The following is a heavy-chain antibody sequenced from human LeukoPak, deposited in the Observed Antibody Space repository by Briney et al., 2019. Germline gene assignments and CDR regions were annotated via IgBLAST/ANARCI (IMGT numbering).Heavy chain of an antibody. J-gene: IGHJ4*02. Sequence: GGSLRLSCAASGFTFSSYAMHWVRQAPGKGLEWVAVISYDGSNKYYADSVKGRFTISRDNSKNTLYLQMNSLRAEDTAVYYCARPGGRWLRPAGYFDYWGQGTLVTVSS. V-gene: IGHV3-30*04. CDR3: ARPGGRWLRPAGYFDY. CDR1: GFTFSSYA. D-gene: IGHD5-12*01. CDR2: ISYDGSNK.